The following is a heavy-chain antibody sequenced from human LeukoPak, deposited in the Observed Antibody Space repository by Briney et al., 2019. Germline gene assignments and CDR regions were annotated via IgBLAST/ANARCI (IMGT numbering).Heavy chain of an antibody. V-gene: IGHV4-34*01. CDR3: ARSEVNRSGYWVLVH. D-gene: IGHD3-22*01. CDR2: INHSGDA. Sequence: SETLSLTCDVDGGSLSGSHWSWIRQSPRKRLEWIGEINHSGDANYNPSLLTRVGISVDMSKNQFSLKMHSVTAADTAVYYCARSEVNRSGYWVLVHWGQGTLVTVSS. J-gene: IGHJ5*02. CDR1: GGSLSGSH.